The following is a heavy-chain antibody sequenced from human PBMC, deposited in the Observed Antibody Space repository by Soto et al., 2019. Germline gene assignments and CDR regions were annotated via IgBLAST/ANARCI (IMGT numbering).Heavy chain of an antibody. CDR3: AKERSTVTHFYYNGIDV. CDR1: GFTFSTYT. J-gene: IGHJ6*02. Sequence: GGSLGLSCVASGFTFSTYTMSWVRQAPGKGLEWVSAITDSGGSTYYADSVKGRFTISRDNSKKTLYLQMNSLRAEDTALYYCAKERSTVTHFYYNGIDVWGQGTTVTVSS. D-gene: IGHD4-4*01. V-gene: IGHV3-23*01. CDR2: ITDSGGST.